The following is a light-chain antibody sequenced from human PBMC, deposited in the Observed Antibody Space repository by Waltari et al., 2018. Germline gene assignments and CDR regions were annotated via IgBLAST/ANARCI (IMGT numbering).Light chain of an antibody. CDR1: SSDVGHYNL. CDR3: CSYGGYNTPWV. V-gene: IGLV2-23*01. CDR2: ETT. Sequence: QSALTQPASVSGSPGQSITISCTGTSSDVGHYNLVSWYQQHPGQAPKLIIYETTTRPSGVSNHFSGSKSGNTASRAVSGLQTEDEAEYYCCSYGGYNTPWVFGGGTKLTVL. J-gene: IGLJ3*02.